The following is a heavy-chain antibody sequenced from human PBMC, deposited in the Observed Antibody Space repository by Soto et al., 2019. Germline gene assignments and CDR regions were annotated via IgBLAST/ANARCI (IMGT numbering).Heavy chain of an antibody. CDR3: ARVSQYYDFWSGYYTYYYGMDV. J-gene: IGHJ6*02. CDR2: LSYDGYTQ. CDR1: GFTFSSYG. D-gene: IGHD3-3*01. V-gene: IGHV3-30*03. Sequence: GGSLRLSCAASGFTFSSYGMHWVRQTPGKGLEWVAVLSYDGYTQYYADSVKGRFTISRDNSKNTLYLQMNSLRAEDTAVYYCARVSQYYDFWSGYYTYYYGMDVWGQGTTVTVSS.